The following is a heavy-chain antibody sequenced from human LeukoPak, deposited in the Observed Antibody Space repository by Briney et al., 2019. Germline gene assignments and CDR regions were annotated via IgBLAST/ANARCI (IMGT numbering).Heavy chain of an antibody. J-gene: IGHJ4*02. CDR3: AKFEGATIPGWFNDY. V-gene: IGHV3-23*05. CDR1: EFIVSNYA. D-gene: IGHD6-19*01. CDR2: IDKTTYPT. Sequence: RGSLRLSCAISEFIVSNYAMGWFRQDQGKELEWVSTIDKTTYPTFYADSVKGRFTISRDNSKNTLYLQMNSLRTEDTAVYFCAKFEGATIPGWFNDYWGQGILVTVSS.